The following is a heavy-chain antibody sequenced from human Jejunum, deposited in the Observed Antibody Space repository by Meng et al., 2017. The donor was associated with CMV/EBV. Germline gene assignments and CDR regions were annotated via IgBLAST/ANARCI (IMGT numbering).Heavy chain of an antibody. D-gene: IGHD6-13*01. CDR2: VTSVTLNI. J-gene: IGHJ4*02. Sequence: CAASVLDVNIFPGDWVRQAAGRGLEWVSSVTSVTLNIFYTVSVEDPFTPSRQKAKTSRYLQMNRLRAADTTAYYCATDYRRGAGPIWGQGTLVTVSS. CDR3: ATDYRRGAGPI. CDR1: VLDVNIFP. V-gene: IGHV3-21*01.